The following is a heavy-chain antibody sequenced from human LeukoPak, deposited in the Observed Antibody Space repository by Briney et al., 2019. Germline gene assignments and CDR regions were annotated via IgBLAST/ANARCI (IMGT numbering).Heavy chain of an antibody. V-gene: IGHV3-21*01. CDR3: ARVTYYYDSSGYYH. D-gene: IGHD3-22*01. CDR2: ISSSSYI. Sequence: GGSLRLSCAASGFTFSSYSMNWVRQAPGKGLEWVSSISSSSYIYYADSVKGRFTISRDNAKNSLYLQMNSLRAEDTAVYYCARVTYYYDSSGYYHWGQGTLVTVSS. CDR1: GFTFSSYS. J-gene: IGHJ5*02.